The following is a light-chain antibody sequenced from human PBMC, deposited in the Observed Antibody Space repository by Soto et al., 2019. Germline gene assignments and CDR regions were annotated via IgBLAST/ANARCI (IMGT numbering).Light chain of an antibody. Sequence: DIQMTQSPSSMSASVGYRVTITCRASQTISSDLNWYQQKPGKATNLMIYGASRLQSGVPSRFSGRGSGTDFTLTISDLQPEDFAIYYCQQAYSPLWTFGQGTKVDIK. J-gene: IGKJ1*01. V-gene: IGKV1-39*01. CDR2: GAS. CDR1: QTISSD. CDR3: QQAYSPLWT.